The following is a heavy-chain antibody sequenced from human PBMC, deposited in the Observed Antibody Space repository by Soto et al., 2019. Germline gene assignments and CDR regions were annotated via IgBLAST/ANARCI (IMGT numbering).Heavy chain of an antibody. J-gene: IGHJ4*02. CDR3: ARDDTLYGGNSEAHFDY. D-gene: IGHD2-21*02. V-gene: IGHV1-18*01. CDR2: ISAYNGNT. CDR1: GYTFTSYG. Sequence: QVQLVQSGAEVKKPGASVKVSCKASGYTFTSYGISWVRQAPGQGLEWMGWISAYNGNTNDAQKLQGRVTMTTDTSTSTAYMELRSLRSDDTPVYYCARDDTLYGGNSEAHFDYWGQGTLVTVSS.